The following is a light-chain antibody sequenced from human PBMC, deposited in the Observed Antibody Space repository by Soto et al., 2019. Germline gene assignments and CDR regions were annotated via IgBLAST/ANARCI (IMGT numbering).Light chain of an antibody. CDR3: QQYNDWPRT. V-gene: IGKV3-15*01. CDR1: RSVGTY. Sequence: EIVMTQSPATLSVSPGERATLSCRASRSVGTYLAWYQQKPAQAPRLLIYGASTRAAGISPRFSGGGSGTEFTLTISSLQSEDFAVHYCQQYNDWPRTFGQGTKVGIK. CDR2: GAS. J-gene: IGKJ1*01.